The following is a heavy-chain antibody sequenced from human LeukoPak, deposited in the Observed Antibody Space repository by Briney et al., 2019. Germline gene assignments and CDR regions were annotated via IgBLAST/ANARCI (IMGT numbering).Heavy chain of an antibody. CDR2: INPNSGGT. D-gene: IGHD2-2*01. V-gene: IGHV1-2*02. CDR3: AKGEGYCSSTSCQSYSYNGMDV. Sequence: GASVKVSCKASGYTFTGYYMHWVRQAPGQGLEWMGWINPNSGGTNYAQKFQGRVTMTRDTSISTAYMELSRLRSDDTAVYYCAKGEGYCSSTSCQSYSYNGMDVWGQGTTVTVSS. CDR1: GYTFTGYY. J-gene: IGHJ6*02.